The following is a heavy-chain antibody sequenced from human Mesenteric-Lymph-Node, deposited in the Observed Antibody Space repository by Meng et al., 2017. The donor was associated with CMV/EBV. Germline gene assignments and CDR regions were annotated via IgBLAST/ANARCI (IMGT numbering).Heavy chain of an antibody. D-gene: IGHD2-2*01. CDR1: GFTFSSYS. Sequence: GESLKISCAASGFTFSSYSMNWVRQAPGKGLEWVSSISSSSSYIYYADSVKGRFTISRDNAKNSLYLQMNSLRAEDTAVYYCARAWGYQLLIRVRYYYGMDVWGQGTTVTVSS. CDR2: ISSSSSYI. J-gene: IGHJ6*02. CDR3: ARAWGYQLLIRVRYYYGMDV. V-gene: IGHV3-21*01.